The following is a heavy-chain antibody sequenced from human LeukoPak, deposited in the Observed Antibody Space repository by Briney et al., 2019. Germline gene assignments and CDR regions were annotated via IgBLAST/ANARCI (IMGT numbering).Heavy chain of an antibody. CDR3: AKGLGDSCYSALDY. Sequence: GGSLRLPCAASGFTFSSYAMSWVRQAPGKGLEWVSGISSSGTSTYYADFVKGRITISRDNSKNTLYVQMNSLRAEDTAVYYCAKGLGDSCYSALDYWGQGTLVTVSS. D-gene: IGHD2-15*01. J-gene: IGHJ4*02. V-gene: IGHV3-23*01. CDR1: GFTFSSYA. CDR2: ISSSGTST.